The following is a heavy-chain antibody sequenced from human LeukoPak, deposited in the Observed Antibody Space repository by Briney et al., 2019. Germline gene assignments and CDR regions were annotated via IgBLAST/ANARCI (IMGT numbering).Heavy chain of an antibody. V-gene: IGHV4-59*01. Sequence: PSETLSLTCTVSGGSISSYYWSWIRQPPGKGLEWIGYIYYSGSTNYNPSLKSRVTISVDTSKNQFSLKLSSVTAADTAVYCCARTYCSGGSCYWNDYWGQGTLVTVSS. CDR3: ARTYCSGGSCYWNDY. CDR2: IYYSGST. J-gene: IGHJ4*02. D-gene: IGHD2-15*01. CDR1: GGSISSYY.